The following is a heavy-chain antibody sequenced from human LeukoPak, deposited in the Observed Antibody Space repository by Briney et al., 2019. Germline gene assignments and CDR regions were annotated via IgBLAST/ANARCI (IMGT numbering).Heavy chain of an antibody. D-gene: IGHD3-10*01. CDR2: ISGSGGST. V-gene: IGHV3-23*01. CDR1: GFTFSSYA. CDR3: AKNTMVRGVIPTYFDY. J-gene: IGHJ4*02. Sequence: GGSLRLSCAASGFTFSSYAMSWVRQAPGEGLEWVSAISGSGGSTYYADSVKGRFTISRDNSKNTLYLQMNSLRAEDTAVYYCAKNTMVRGVIPTYFDYWGQGTLVTVSS.